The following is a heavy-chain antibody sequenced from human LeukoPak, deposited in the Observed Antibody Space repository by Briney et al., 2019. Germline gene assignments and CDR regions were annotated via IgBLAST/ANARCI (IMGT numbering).Heavy chain of an antibody. D-gene: IGHD4-17*01. CDR3: ARDLLRDDYGLHAGYV. CDR1: GGSISSGGYY. V-gene: IGHV4-30-2*01. J-gene: IGHJ4*02. Sequence: TLSLTCTVSGGSISSGGYYWSWIRQPPGKGLEWIGYIYHSGSTYYNPSLKSRVTISVDRSKNQFSLKLSSVTAADTAVYYCARDLLRDDYGLHAGYVWGQGTLVTVSS. CDR2: IYHSGST.